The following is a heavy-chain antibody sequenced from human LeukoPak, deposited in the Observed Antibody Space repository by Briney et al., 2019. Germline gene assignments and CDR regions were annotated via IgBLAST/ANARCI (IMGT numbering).Heavy chain of an antibody. CDR1: GGSVSNYY. Sequence: SETLSLTCTVSGGSVSNYYWSWVRQPPGKGLEWIGNIYHSGNTNYKPSPKSRVAISADPCDNPYSLKLSSVTAADTAVYYCERVADSSFDYWGQGTMVTVSS. D-gene: IGHD6-6*01. J-gene: IGHJ4*02. V-gene: IGHV4-59*02. CDR3: ERVADSSFDY. CDR2: IYHSGNT.